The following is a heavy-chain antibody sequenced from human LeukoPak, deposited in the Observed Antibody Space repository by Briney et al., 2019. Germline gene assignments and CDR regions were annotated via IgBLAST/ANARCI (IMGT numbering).Heavy chain of an antibody. V-gene: IGHV4-39*01. Sequence: SETLSLTCTVSGGSIRSSYYYWGWIRQPPGKGLEWIGSIYDSGSTYYNPSLKSRVTISVDTSKNQFSLKLNSVTAADTAVYYCASRYHDSSGYYYDVYWGQGTLVTVSS. CDR3: ASRYHDSSGYYYDVY. CDR1: GGSIRSSYYY. J-gene: IGHJ4*02. D-gene: IGHD3-22*01. CDR2: IYDSGST.